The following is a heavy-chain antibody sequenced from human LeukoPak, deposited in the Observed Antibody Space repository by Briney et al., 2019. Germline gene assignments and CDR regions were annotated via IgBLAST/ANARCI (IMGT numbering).Heavy chain of an antibody. Sequence: SETLSLTCTVSGVSISSYYWSWIRQPPGKGLEWIGYIYYSGSTNYNPSLKSRVTISVDTSKNQFSLKLSSVTAADTAVYYCAGETGTRSNYFDYWGQGTLVTVSS. D-gene: IGHD1-7*01. CDR3: AGETGTRSNYFDY. J-gene: IGHJ4*02. V-gene: IGHV4-59*01. CDR2: IYYSGST. CDR1: GVSISSYY.